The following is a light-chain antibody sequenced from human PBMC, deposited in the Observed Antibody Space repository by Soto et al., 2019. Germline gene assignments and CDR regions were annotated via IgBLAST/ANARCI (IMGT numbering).Light chain of an antibody. CDR3: QQYNGFWT. J-gene: IGKJ1*01. V-gene: IGKV1-5*03. CDR2: EAS. Sequence: DIQMTQSPSTLSASVGDRVTITCRASQSISGSLAWYQQKPGKAPKLLIYEASNLKSGAPSRFSGSGSGTDYTLTISSLQPDDSASYYCQQYNGFWTFGQGTRVEIK. CDR1: QSISGS.